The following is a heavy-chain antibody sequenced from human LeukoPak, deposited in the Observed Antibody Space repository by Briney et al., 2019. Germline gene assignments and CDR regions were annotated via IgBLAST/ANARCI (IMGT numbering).Heavy chain of an antibody. Sequence: SETLSLTCTVSGGSISSSSYYWGWIRQPPGKGLEWIGSIYYSGSTYYNPSLKSRVTISVDTSKNQFSLKLSSVTAADTAVYYCARDRNRLPLAYYDSSGEFDYWGQGTLVTVSS. D-gene: IGHD3-22*01. CDR1: GGSISSSSYY. CDR2: IYYSGST. CDR3: ARDRNRLPLAYYDSSGEFDY. J-gene: IGHJ4*02. V-gene: IGHV4-39*07.